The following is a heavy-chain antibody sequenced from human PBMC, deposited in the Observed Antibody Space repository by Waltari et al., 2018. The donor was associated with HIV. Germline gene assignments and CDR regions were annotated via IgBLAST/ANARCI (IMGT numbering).Heavy chain of an antibody. J-gene: IGHJ4*02. CDR2: IYQAGNT. V-gene: IGHV4-61*03. CDR1: GGPVSSALHS. D-gene: IGHD4-17*01. Sequence: QVQLQESRPRLVKPSETLSLTCTVPGGPVSSALHSWTWIRQPPGKGLEWIGYIYQAGNTYYNPSLESRLSISIDTSKNHFSLTLTPVTAADTAVYYCARALVDYGDSPKPLDYWGQGTLVTVSS. CDR3: ARALVDYGDSPKPLDY.